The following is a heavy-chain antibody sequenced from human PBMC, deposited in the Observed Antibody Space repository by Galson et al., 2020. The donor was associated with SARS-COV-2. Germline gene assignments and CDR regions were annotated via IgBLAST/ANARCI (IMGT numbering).Heavy chain of an antibody. V-gene: IGHV3-23*01. D-gene: IGHD1-26*01. Sequence: GGSLRLSCAASGFTFTSYALNWVRQAPGKGLEWVSSVSGSGGSTNYADSVKGRFTISRDNSKNTVYLQMNSLRGEDTAKYFCARDRFRTELMQIAYGMDVWGQGTTVTVSS. CDR3: ARDRFRTELMQIAYGMDV. J-gene: IGHJ6*02. CDR1: GFTFTSYA. CDR2: VSGSGGST.